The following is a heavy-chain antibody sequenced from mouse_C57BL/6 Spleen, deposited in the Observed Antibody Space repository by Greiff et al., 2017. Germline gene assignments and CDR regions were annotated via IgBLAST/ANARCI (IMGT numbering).Heavy chain of an antibody. CDR1: GYTFTDYE. CDR3: TRSEHYYGSSYY. Sequence: VQLQQSGAELVRPGASVTLSCKASGYTFTDYEMHWVKQTPVHGLEWIGAIDPETGGTAYNQKFKGKAILTADKSSSTAYMELRSLTSEDSAVYYCTRSEHYYGSSYYVGQGTTLTVSS. CDR2: IDPETGGT. V-gene: IGHV1-15*01. D-gene: IGHD1-1*01. J-gene: IGHJ2*01.